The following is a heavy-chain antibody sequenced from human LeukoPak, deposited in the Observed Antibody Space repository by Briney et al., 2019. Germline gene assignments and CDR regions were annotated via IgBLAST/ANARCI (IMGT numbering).Heavy chain of an antibody. CDR3: ARILDSAWGELGY. D-gene: IGHD6-19*01. V-gene: IGHV3-23*01. J-gene: IGHJ4*02. CDR1: GFTFSSYA. CDR2: INGSGGST. Sequence: PGGSLRLSCAASGFTFSSYAMSWVRQAPGKGLEWVSDINGSGGSTYYADSVKGRFTISRDNSKNTLYLQMNSLRAEDTAVYYCARILDSAWGELGYWGQGTLVTVSS.